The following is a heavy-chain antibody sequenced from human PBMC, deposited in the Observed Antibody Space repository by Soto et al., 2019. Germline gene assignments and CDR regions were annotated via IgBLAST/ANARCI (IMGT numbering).Heavy chain of an antibody. CDR3: ARGGDYYGSGSYHFDY. Sequence: PSETLSLTCTVSGGSMSSGDYYWSWIRQPPGKGLEWIGYIYYSGSTYYNPSLKSRVTISVDTSKNQFSLKLSSVTAADTAVYYCARGGDYYGSGSYHFDYWGQGTLVTVSS. CDR2: IYYSGST. CDR1: GGSMSSGDYY. V-gene: IGHV4-30-4*01. J-gene: IGHJ4*02. D-gene: IGHD3-10*01.